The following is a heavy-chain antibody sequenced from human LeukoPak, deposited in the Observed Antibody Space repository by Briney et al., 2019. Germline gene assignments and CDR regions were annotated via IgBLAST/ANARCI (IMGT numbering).Heavy chain of an antibody. V-gene: IGHV4-61*02. CDR3: ARARGYSYGSPDTFDI. D-gene: IGHD5-18*01. J-gene: IGHJ3*02. CDR2: IYTSGST. CDR1: GGSISSGSYY. Sequence: SQTLSLTCTVSGGSISSGSYYWSWIRQPAGKGLEWIVRIYTSGSTNYNPSLKSRVTMSVDTSKNQFSLKLSSVTAADTAVYYCARARGYSYGSPDTFDIWGQGTMVTVSS.